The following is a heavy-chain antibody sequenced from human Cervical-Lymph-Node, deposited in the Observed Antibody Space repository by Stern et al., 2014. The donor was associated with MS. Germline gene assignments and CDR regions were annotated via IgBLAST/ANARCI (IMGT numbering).Heavy chain of an antibody. CDR1: GAPVNSGGYY. Sequence: VQLEESGPGLVKPSQTLSLSCTVSGAPVNSGGYYWTWIRQVPGKGLGWIGYIHHRGATFYNPPLKSRVTISVDTSENQVSLMLSSVTAADTAVYYCAAIGPLMEGAAFDIWGQGTLVTVSS. CDR2: IHHRGAT. J-gene: IGHJ3*02. D-gene: IGHD3-16*01. CDR3: AAIGPLMEGAAFDI. V-gene: IGHV4-31*03.